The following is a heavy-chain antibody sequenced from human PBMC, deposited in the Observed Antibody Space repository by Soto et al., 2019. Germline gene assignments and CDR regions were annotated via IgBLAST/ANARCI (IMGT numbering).Heavy chain of an antibody. Sequence: EVLLLESGGGLVQPGGSLRLSCAASGFTFNTFAMTWVRQAPGRGLEWVSRINKRGGSRYYADSVKGRFTVSRDNSNNTLYLQMNSLRAEDTAIYFCAKGAEMPTIPFDYWGQGAQVTVSS. V-gene: IGHV3-23*01. CDR2: INKRGGSR. D-gene: IGHD5-12*01. J-gene: IGHJ4*02. CDR3: AKGAEMPTIPFDY. CDR1: GFTFNTFA.